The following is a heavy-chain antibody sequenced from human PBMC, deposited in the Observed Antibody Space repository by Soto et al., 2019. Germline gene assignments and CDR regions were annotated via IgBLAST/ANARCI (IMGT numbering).Heavy chain of an antibody. D-gene: IGHD2-2*03. V-gene: IGHV4-59*08. Sequence: SETLSLTCTVSGGSISSYYWSWIRQPPGKGLEWIGYIYYSGSTNYNPSLNSRVTISVDTSKNQFSLTVTSVTAADTAVYYCARLNGYCVSTGCHGYYGMDVWGQGTTVTVSS. CDR1: GGSISSYY. CDR3: ARLNGYCVSTGCHGYYGMDV. CDR2: IYYSGST. J-gene: IGHJ6*02.